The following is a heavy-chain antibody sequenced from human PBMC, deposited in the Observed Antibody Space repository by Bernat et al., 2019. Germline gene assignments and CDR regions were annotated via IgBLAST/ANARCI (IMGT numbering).Heavy chain of an antibody. J-gene: IGHJ4*02. D-gene: IGHD3-22*01. CDR2: TYYRSQWHY. V-gene: IGHV6-1*01. Sequence: QIQLQQSGPGLVKPSQTLSLTCAISGDSVSSNNAAWDWIRQSPSGGLEWLGRTYYRSQWHYDYAGSVNSRITVNTDTTKNQFSLHLRSVTHDDTAVYYCARTRSGANGGDHWGQGTLVTVSS. CDR1: GDSVSSNNAA. CDR3: ARTRSGANGGDH.